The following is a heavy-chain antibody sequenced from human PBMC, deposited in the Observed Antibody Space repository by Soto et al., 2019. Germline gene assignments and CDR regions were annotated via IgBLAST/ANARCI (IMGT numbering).Heavy chain of an antibody. CDR1: GGSFSGYY. Sequence: PSETLSLTCTVYGGSFSGYYWSWIRQPPGKGLEWIGEINHSGSTNYNPSLKSRVTISVDTSKNQFFLKLSSVTAADTAVYYCASRAYDFWSGYFSSYYGMDVWGQGTTVTVSS. D-gene: IGHD3-3*01. J-gene: IGHJ6*02. CDR3: ASRAYDFWSGYFSSYYGMDV. CDR2: INHSGST. V-gene: IGHV4-34*01.